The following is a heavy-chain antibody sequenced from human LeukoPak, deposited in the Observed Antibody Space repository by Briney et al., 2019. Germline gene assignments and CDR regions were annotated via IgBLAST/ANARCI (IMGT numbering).Heavy chain of an antibody. J-gene: IGHJ5*02. Sequence: ASVKVSCKASGYTFTGYYMHWVRQAPGQGLEWMRWINPNSGGTNYAQKFQGRVTMTRDTSISTAYMERSRLRPDDTAVYYCAIDPSVVGPAAISTKTQENLFDPGGQGTLVTVSS. V-gene: IGHV1-2*02. CDR1: GYTFTGYY. CDR2: INPNSGGT. D-gene: IGHD2-2*02. CDR3: AIDPSVVGPAAISTKTQENLFDP.